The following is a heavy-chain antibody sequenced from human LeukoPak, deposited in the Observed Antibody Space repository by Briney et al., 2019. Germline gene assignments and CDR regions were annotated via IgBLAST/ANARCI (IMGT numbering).Heavy chain of an antibody. Sequence: SETLPLTCTVSGGSISSYYCSWIRQSAGKGLEWIGRIYTSGSTNYNPSLKSRVTMSVDTSKNQFSLKLSSVTAADTAVYYCAREDWNDGGGFDPWGQGTLVTVSS. J-gene: IGHJ5*02. CDR2: IYTSGST. D-gene: IGHD1-1*01. CDR3: AREDWNDGGGFDP. CDR1: GGSISSYY. V-gene: IGHV4-4*07.